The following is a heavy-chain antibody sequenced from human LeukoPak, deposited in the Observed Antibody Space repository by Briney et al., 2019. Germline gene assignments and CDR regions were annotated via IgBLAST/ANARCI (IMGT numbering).Heavy chain of an antibody. D-gene: IGHD3-10*01. CDR1: GFTFSSYS. Sequence: PGGSLRLSCAASGFTFSSYSMNWVRQAPGKGLEGVSYISSSSSPIYYADSVKGRFTISRDNAKNSLYLQMNSLRTEDTPVYYCARGSPRSPLPKLRTIDYWGQGTLVTVSS. J-gene: IGHJ4*02. CDR2: ISSSSSPI. CDR3: ARGSPRSPLPKLRTIDY. V-gene: IGHV3-48*01.